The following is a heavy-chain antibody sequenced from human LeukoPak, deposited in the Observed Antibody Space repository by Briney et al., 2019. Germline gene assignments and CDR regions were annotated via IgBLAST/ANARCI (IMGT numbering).Heavy chain of an antibody. V-gene: IGHV4-61*09. CDR3: VRDHLAVAGMRLAWFDP. D-gene: IGHD6-19*01. CDR1: GGSISSGSYY. CDR2: IDTSGGT. J-gene: IGHJ5*02. Sequence: SETLSLTCTVSGGSISSGSYYWSWIRQSAGKGLEWIGHIDTSGGTNYNPSLKSRVTISVDTSKNQFSLELSSVTAADTAVYYCVRDHLAVAGMRLAWFDPWGQGTVVTVSS.